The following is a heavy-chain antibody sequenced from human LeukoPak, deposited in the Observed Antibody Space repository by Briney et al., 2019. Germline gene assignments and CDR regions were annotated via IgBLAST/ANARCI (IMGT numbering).Heavy chain of an antibody. D-gene: IGHD4-17*01. V-gene: IGHV3-7*01. CDR3: ARPPVPTTVTTYYY. CDR2: IKQDGSEK. J-gene: IGHJ4*02. CDR1: GFTFSSYA. Sequence: PGGSLRLSCAASGFTFSSYAMSWVRQAPGKGLEWVANIKQDGSEKYYVDSVKGRFTISRDNAKNSLYLQMNSLRAEDTAVYYCARPPVPTTVTTYYYWGQGTLVTVSS.